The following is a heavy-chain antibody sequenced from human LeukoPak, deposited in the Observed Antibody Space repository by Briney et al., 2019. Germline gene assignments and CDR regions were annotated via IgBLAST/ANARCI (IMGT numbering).Heavy chain of an antibody. CDR3: AKDSTFDFWSGNYMDV. Sequence: GGSLRLSCAASGFTFDDYAMHWVRQAPGKGLEWVSGISWNSGSIGYADSVKGRFTISRDNAKNSLYLQMNSLRAEDMALYYCAKDSTFDFWSGNYMDVWGKGTTVTVSS. CDR2: ISWNSGSI. CDR1: GFTFDDYA. J-gene: IGHJ6*03. V-gene: IGHV3-9*03. D-gene: IGHD3-3*01.